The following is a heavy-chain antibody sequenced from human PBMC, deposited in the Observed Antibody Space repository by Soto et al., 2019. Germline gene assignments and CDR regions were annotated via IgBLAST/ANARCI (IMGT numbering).Heavy chain of an antibody. Sequence: KVSCKASGYTFTSYGISWVRQAPGQGLEWMGWISAYNGNTNYAQKLQGRVTMTTDTSTSTAYMELRSLRSDDTAVYYCARDRGGNLAARPIQWVGFWFDPWGQGTLVNVSS. CDR1: GYTFTSYG. CDR3: ARDRGGNLAARPIQWVGFWFDP. J-gene: IGHJ5*02. D-gene: IGHD6-6*01. CDR2: ISAYNGNT. V-gene: IGHV1-18*01.